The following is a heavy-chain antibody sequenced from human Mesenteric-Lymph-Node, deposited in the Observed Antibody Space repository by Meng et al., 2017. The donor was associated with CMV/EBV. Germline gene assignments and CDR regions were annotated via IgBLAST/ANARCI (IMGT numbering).Heavy chain of an antibody. Sequence: SETLSLTCTVSGGSISNYYWSWIRQPPGKGLEWIGYIQNSGTTNYNPSLKSRVSMSVDTSRNQFSLNLYSVTAADTAVYYCARGLVVADAFDIWGQGTKVTVSS. V-gene: IGHV4-59*01. D-gene: IGHD2-15*01. CDR1: GGSISNYY. CDR3: ARGLVVADAFDI. J-gene: IGHJ3*02. CDR2: IQNSGTT.